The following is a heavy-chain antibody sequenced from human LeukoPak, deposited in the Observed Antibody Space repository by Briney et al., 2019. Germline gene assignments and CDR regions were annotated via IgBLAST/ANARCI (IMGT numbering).Heavy chain of an antibody. V-gene: IGHV4-59*01. Sequence: SETLSLTCTVSGGSISSYYWSWIRQPPAKGLAWIGYIYYSGSTNYNPSLQSQVTISVDSSKNQFSLKLSSVTAADTAVYYCAIGVYYDSSGYYLGSYDAFDIWGQGTMVTVSS. J-gene: IGHJ3*02. CDR2: IYYSGST. CDR3: AIGVYYDSSGYYLGSYDAFDI. CDR1: GGSISSYY. D-gene: IGHD3-22*01.